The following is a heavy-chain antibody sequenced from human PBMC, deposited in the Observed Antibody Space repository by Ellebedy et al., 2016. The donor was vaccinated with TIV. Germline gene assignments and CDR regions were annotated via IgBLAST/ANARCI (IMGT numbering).Heavy chain of an antibody. CDR2: ISGGGDRT. Sequence: GGSLRLSCAASGFTFSSFAMHWVRQAPGKGLEWLSVISGGGDRTYHADSVKGRLTITRDNSKNKLYLQVDRVTAEDTAVYYCAKGTSSGFNYDRVGCEYWGQGTLVTVSS. D-gene: IGHD3-22*01. V-gene: IGHV3-23*01. J-gene: IGHJ4*02. CDR3: AKGTSSGFNYDRVGCEY. CDR1: GFTFSSFA.